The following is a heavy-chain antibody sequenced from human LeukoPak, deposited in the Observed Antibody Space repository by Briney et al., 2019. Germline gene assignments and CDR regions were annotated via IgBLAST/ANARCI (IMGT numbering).Heavy chain of an antibody. V-gene: IGHV3-23*01. CDR2: ISGSGVMT. CDR1: GFTFSSYS. CDR3: AKDRSIGTYYTFDH. D-gene: IGHD1-26*01. Sequence: GGSLRLSCAASGFTFSSYSMNWVRQAPGKGLEWVATISGSGVMTYYADSVKGRFTVSGDHSKNTLYLQMSSLTAADTAVYYCAKDRSIGTYYTFDHWGQGTLVIVSS. J-gene: IGHJ4*02.